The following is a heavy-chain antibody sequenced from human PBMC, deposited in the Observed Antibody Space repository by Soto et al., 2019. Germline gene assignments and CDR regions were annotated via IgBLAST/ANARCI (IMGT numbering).Heavy chain of an antibody. CDR2: ISGSGGST. CDR3: AKDPILPVAALNWFDP. V-gene: IGHV3-23*01. D-gene: IGHD6-19*01. CDR1: GFTFSSYA. J-gene: IGHJ5*02. Sequence: EVQLLESGGGLVQPGGSLRLSCAASGFTFSSYAMSWVRQAPGKGLEWVSAISGSGGSTYYADSVKGRFTISRDHSKNTLYLQMNSLRAEDTAVYYCAKDPILPVAALNWFDPWGQGTLVTVSS.